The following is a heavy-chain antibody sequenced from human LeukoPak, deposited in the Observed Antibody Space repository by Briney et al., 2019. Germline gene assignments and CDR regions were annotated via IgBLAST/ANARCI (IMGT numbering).Heavy chain of an antibody. CDR1: GFTFSSYG. D-gene: IGHD3-10*01. CDR3: AKDLSKGLLYRRGMYYFDY. CDR2: IRSDGSNK. V-gene: IGHV3-30*02. Sequence: PGGSLRLSCAASGFTFSSYGMHWVRQAPGKGLEWVAFIRSDGSNKYYADSVKGRFTISRDNSKLYLQMNSLRAEDTAVYYCAKDLSKGLLYRRGMYYFDYWGQGTLVTVSS. J-gene: IGHJ4*02.